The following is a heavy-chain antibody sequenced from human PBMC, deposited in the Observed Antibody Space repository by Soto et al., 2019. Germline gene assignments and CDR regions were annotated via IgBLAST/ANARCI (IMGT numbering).Heavy chain of an antibody. CDR2: IYYSGST. Sequence: PSETLSLTCAFYGGSFSGYYWSWIRQPPGKGLEWIGYIYYSGSTYYNPSLKSRVTISVDTSKNQFSLKLSSVTAADTAVYYCAREMAEGFDYWGQGTLVTVSS. J-gene: IGHJ4*02. CDR1: GGSFSGYY. CDR3: AREMAEGFDY. V-gene: IGHV4-30-4*01.